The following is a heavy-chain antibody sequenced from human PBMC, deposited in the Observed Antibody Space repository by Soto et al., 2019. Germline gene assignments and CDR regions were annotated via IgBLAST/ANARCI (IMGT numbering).Heavy chain of an antibody. CDR1: GYTFTSYY. D-gene: IGHD2-15*01. Sequence: GASVKVSCKASGYTFTSYYMHWVRQAPGQGLEWMGIINPSGGSTSYAQKFQGRVTMTRDTSTSTVYMELSSLRSEDTAVYYCARADCGGSCYSGLRFDYWGQGTLVTVSS. CDR2: INPSGGST. CDR3: ARADCGGSCYSGLRFDY. V-gene: IGHV1-46*03. J-gene: IGHJ4*02.